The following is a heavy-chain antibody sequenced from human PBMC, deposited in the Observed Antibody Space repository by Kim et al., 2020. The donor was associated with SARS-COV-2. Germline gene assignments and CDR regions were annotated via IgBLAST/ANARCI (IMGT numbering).Heavy chain of an antibody. CDR1: GFTFSSYS. J-gene: IGHJ4*02. CDR2: ISSSSSYI. Sequence: GGSLRLSCAASGFTFSSYSMNWVRQAPGKGLEWVSSISSSSSYIYYADSVKGRFTISRDNAKNSLYLQMNSLRAEDTAVYYCAILTDTYDSSGVDFDYWGQGTLVTVSS. CDR3: AILTDTYDSSGVDFDY. D-gene: IGHD3-22*01. V-gene: IGHV3-21*01.